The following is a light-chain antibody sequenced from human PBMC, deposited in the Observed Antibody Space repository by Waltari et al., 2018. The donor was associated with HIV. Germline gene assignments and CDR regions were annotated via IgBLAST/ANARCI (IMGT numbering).Light chain of an antibody. V-gene: IGLV3-1*01. Sequence: SYELNQTPSVSVSTGQTASITCSGDKLGDTYASWYQQKQGQSPVLVIYQNSKRPSGIPERFSGSNSGDTATLTISGTQAVDEADYYCQAWDSSSSVVFGGGTKLTVL. CDR1: KLGDTY. CDR3: QAWDSSSSVV. J-gene: IGLJ2*01. CDR2: QNS.